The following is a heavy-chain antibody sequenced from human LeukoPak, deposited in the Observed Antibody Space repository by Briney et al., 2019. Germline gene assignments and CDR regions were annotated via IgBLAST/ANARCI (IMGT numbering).Heavy chain of an antibody. Sequence: SETLSLTCAVSGASISGSGYYLGWIRQSPGKGLEWIGNIYYTGNTYYNASLQSRVTISIDTSENQFSLRLNSVTAADTAMYYCARLRSSGWYRWFDPWGQGTLVTVSS. D-gene: IGHD6-19*01. V-gene: IGHV4-39*01. CDR3: ARLRSSGWYRWFDP. J-gene: IGHJ5*02. CDR1: GASISGSGYY. CDR2: IYYTGNT.